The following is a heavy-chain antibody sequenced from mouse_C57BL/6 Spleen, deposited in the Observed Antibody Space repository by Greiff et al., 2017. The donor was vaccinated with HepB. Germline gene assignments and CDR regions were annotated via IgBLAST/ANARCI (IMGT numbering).Heavy chain of an antibody. CDR2: ISSGSSTI. J-gene: IGHJ4*01. Sequence: DVKLVESGGGLVKPGGSLKLSCAASGFTFSDYGMHWVRQAPEKGLEWVAYISSGSSTIYYADTVKGRFTISRDNAKNTLFLQMTSLRSEDTAMYYCARSITTVVARYAMDYWGQGTSVTVSS. CDR3: ARSITTVVARYAMDY. D-gene: IGHD1-1*01. CDR1: GFTFSDYG. V-gene: IGHV5-17*01.